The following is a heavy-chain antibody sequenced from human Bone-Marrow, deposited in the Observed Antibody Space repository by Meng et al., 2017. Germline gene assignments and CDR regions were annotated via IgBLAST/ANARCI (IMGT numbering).Heavy chain of an antibody. Sequence: GESLKISCAASGFTFSNYGMHWVRQAPGKGLEWVAIIWSDGSNKYYADSVKGRFTISRDNSKNTLYLQMNSLRAEDTAVYYCARELFHYYDSSGYYGFDYWGQGTLVTVSS. D-gene: IGHD3-22*01. V-gene: IGHV3-33*01. CDR2: IWSDGSNK. CDR1: GFTFSNYG. J-gene: IGHJ4*02. CDR3: ARELFHYYDSSGYYGFDY.